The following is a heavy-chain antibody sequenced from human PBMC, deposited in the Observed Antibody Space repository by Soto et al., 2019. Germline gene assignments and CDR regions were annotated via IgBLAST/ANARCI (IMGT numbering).Heavy chain of an antibody. CDR1: GGSISSGDYY. Sequence: QVQLQESGPGLVKPSQTLSLTCTVSGGSISSGDYYWSWIRQPPGKGLEWIGNIYYTGSTYYNPSLKSRVTISVDTSKNQFSLKLSSVTAADTAVYYCARSRAQLERQGWFDPWGQGTLVTVSS. CDR2: IYYTGST. D-gene: IGHD1-1*01. CDR3: ARSRAQLERQGWFDP. V-gene: IGHV4-30-4*01. J-gene: IGHJ5*02.